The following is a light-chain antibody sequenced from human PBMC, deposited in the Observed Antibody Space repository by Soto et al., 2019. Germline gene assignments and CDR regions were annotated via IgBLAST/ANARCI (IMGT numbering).Light chain of an antibody. J-gene: IGKJ1*01. Sequence: DIVMTQSPPTLPVSPGERASLSCRASQSVGNSVAWYQQKAGQGPTLLIFNSSARASGIPTRFSGSGSGSEFFLTISSLQSEDSALSFCQQYEKWWSFGQGTKVQI. CDR2: NSS. V-gene: IGKV3-15*01. CDR1: QSVGNS. CDR3: QQYEKWWS.